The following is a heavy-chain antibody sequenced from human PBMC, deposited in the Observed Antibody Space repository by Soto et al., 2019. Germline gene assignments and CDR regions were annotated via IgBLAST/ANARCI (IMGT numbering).Heavy chain of an antibody. CDR3: AAYTMIVLVIMDQYFDY. J-gene: IGHJ4*02. Sequence: SVKVSCKASGGTFSSYAISWVRQAPGQGLEWMGGIIPIFGTANYAQKFQGRVTITADKSTSTAYMELSSLRSEDTAVYYCAAYTMIVLVIMDQYFDYWGQGTLVTVYS. D-gene: IGHD3-22*01. V-gene: IGHV1-69*06. CDR1: GGTFSSYA. CDR2: IIPIFGTA.